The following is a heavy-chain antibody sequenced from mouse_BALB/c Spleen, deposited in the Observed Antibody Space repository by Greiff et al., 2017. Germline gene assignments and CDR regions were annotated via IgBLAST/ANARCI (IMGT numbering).Heavy chain of an antibody. CDR3: ARYHYYGSSYWYFDV. J-gene: IGHJ1*01. D-gene: IGHD1-1*01. Sequence: VQLKESGPSLVKPSQTLSLTCSVTGDSITSGYWNWIRKFPGNKLEYMGYISYSGSTYYNPSLKSRISITRDTSKNQYYLQLNSVTTEDTATYYCARYHYYGSSYWYFDVWGAGTTVTVSS. CDR1: GDSITSGY. CDR2: ISYSGST. V-gene: IGHV3-8*02.